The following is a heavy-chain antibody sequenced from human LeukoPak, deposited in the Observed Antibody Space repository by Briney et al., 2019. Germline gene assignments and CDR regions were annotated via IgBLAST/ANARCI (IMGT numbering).Heavy chain of an antibody. CDR3: AREGSDYYGSGSYWPKNYYYYGMDV. CDR1: GGSISSYY. Sequence: PSETLSLTCTVSGGSISSYYWSWIRQPPGKGLEWIGYIYYSGSTNYNPSLKSRVTISVDTSKNQFSLKLSSVTAADTAVYYCAREGSDYYGSGSYWPKNYYYYGMDVWGQGTTVTVSS. V-gene: IGHV4-59*01. CDR2: IYYSGST. D-gene: IGHD3-10*01. J-gene: IGHJ6*02.